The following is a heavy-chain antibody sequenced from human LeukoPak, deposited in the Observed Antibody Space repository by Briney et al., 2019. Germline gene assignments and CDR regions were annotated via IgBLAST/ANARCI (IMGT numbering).Heavy chain of an antibody. J-gene: IGHJ6*03. CDR3: ARVMSSSWYSDYYYYYMDV. V-gene: IGHV4-34*01. Sequence: SETLSLTCAVYGGSFSGYYWSWIRQPPGKGLEWIGEINHSGSTNYNPSLKSRVTISVDTSKNQFSLKLSSVTAADTAVYYCARVMSSSWYSDYYYYYMDVWGKGTTVTVSS. CDR1: GGSFSGYY. CDR2: INHSGST. D-gene: IGHD6-13*01.